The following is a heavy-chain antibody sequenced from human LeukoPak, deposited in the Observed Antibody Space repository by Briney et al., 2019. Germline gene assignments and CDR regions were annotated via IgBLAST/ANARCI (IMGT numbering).Heavy chain of an antibody. CDR3: ARDLGYYGSGTYFGY. CDR2: IKQDGSEK. J-gene: IGHJ4*02. CDR1: GFTFSSYW. V-gene: IGHV3-7*01. D-gene: IGHD3-10*01. Sequence: GGSLRLSCAASGFTFSSYWMSWVRQAPGKGLEWVANIKQDGSEKYYVDSVKGRFTISRDNAKNSLYLQMNSLRAEDTAVYYCARDLGYYGSGTYFGYWGQGTLVTVSS.